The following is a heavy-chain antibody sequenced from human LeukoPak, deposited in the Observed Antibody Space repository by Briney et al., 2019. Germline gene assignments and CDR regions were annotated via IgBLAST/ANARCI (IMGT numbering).Heavy chain of an antibody. J-gene: IGHJ4*02. CDR3: ARRGSGVGLY. CDR2: IYYSGST. CDR1: GGSISSNSYY. D-gene: IGHD6-19*01. V-gene: IGHV4-39*01. Sequence: TSETLSLTCAVSGGSISSNSYYWGWFRQPPGKGLEWIGSIYYSGSTYYNPSLKSRVTISVDTSKNQFSLKLSSVTAADTAVYYCARRGSGVGLYWGQGTLVTVSS.